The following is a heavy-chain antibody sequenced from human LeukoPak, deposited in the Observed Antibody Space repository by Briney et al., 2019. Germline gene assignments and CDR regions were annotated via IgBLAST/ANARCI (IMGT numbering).Heavy chain of an antibody. CDR2: IWYDGSNK. CDR3: ARDWKTNSFDY. Sequence: GRSLRLSCAVSGFTFSNYDMHWVRQAPGKGLEWVAVIWYDGSNKYYADSVKGRFTISRDNSKNTLYLQMDSLRAEDTAIYYCARDWKTNSFDYWGQGTLVTVSS. J-gene: IGHJ4*02. CDR1: GFTFSNYD. D-gene: IGHD1-1*01. V-gene: IGHV3-33*01.